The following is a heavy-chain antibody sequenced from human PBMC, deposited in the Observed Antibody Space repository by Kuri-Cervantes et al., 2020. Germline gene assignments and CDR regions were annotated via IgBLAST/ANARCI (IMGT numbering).Heavy chain of an antibody. V-gene: IGHV3-30*18. J-gene: IGHJ5*01. CDR1: GLTLSSYG. Sequence: GSLRLPCAVSGLTLSSYGQPGVRQAPGKGREWVAVITFVGSHRYPADSLKCRFTFSRDNSKNTLYLQMNSLRLDDTAVFYCAKDWYFCGADCYGEALNNQFDAWGKGTLVTVSS. CDR2: ITFVGSHR. CDR3: AKDWYFCGADCYGEALNNQFDA. D-gene: IGHD2-21*02.